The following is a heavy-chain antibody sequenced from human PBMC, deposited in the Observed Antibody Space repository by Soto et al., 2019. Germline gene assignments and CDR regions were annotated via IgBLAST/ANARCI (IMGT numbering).Heavy chain of an antibody. D-gene: IGHD5-18*01. CDR1: GFTFSSYS. V-gene: IGHV3-48*01. CDR2: ISSSSSTI. Sequence: EVQLVESGGGLVQPGGSLRLSCAASGFTFSSYSMNWVRQAPGKGLEWVSYISSSSSTIYYADSVKGRFTISRDNAKNSLYLQMNSLRAEDTAVYYCASLPEHRYSYPTDYWGQGTLVTVSS. J-gene: IGHJ4*02. CDR3: ASLPEHRYSYPTDY.